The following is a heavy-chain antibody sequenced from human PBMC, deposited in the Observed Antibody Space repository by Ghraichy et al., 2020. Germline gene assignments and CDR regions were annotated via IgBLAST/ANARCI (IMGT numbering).Heavy chain of an antibody. CDR2: NYWDDDE. Sequence: SGPTLVKPTQTLTLTCTFSGSPFSSDGNGVGWIRQPQGKALEWLVHNYWDDDERYSPTLRKRLTITKDTPKNQVVLTMTNMDPEDSATNYCAHRKVNYGMDLWGQGTTVTVSS. J-gene: IGHJ6*02. V-gene: IGHV2-5*02. CDR1: GSPFSSDGNG. CDR3: AHRKVNYGMDL.